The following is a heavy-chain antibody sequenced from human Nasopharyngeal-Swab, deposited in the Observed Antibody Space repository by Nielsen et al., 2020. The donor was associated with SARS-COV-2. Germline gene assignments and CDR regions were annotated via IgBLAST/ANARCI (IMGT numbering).Heavy chain of an antibody. D-gene: IGHD4-11*01. Sequence: GKALKISCAASGFTFSSYWMSWVRQAPGKGLEWVANIKQDGSEKYYVDSVKGRFTISRDNAKNSLYLQMNSLRAEDTAVYYCARQTSNPYYYYYYMDVWGKGTTVTVSS. CDR3: ARQTSNPYYYYYYMDV. CDR1: GFTFSSYW. V-gene: IGHV3-7*01. CDR2: IKQDGSEK. J-gene: IGHJ6*03.